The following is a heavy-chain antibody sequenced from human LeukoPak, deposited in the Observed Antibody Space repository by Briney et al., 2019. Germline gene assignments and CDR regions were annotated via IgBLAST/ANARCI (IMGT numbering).Heavy chain of an antibody. J-gene: IGHJ4*02. Sequence: SETLSLTCTVSGGSISSSSYYWGWIRQPPGKGLEWIGSIYYSGSTYYNPSLKSRVIISVDTSKNQFSLKLSSVTAADTAVYYCARLHPYYFDYWGQGTLVTVSS. V-gene: IGHV4-39*01. CDR3: ARLHPYYFDY. CDR2: IYYSGST. CDR1: GGSISSSSYY.